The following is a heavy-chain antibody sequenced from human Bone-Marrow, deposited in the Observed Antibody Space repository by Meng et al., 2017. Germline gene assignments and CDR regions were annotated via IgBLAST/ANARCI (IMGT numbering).Heavy chain of an antibody. CDR1: GFTVSSNY. CDR2: IYSGGST. Sequence: GGSLRLSCAASGFTVSSNYMSWVRQAPGKGLEWVSVIYSGGSTYYADSVKGRFTISRDNSKNTLYLQMNSLRAEDTAVYYCARENTIIGAYFDYWGQGTLVTVSS. J-gene: IGHJ4*02. D-gene: IGHD3-3*01. V-gene: IGHV3-66*02. CDR3: ARENTIIGAYFDY.